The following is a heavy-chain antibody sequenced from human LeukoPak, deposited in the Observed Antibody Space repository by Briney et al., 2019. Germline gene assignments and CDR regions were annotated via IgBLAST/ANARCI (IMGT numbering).Heavy chain of an antibody. CDR3: ARHYRTMVRGVQVWLDAFVI. D-gene: IGHD3-10*01. Sequence: GGSLRLSCAASGFTFSSYWMSWVRQAPGKGLEWVANIKQDGGGKYYVDSVKGRFTISRDNSKNSLYLQMNSLRAEEMAVYYCARHYRTMVRGVQVWLDAFVIWGQGTMVTVSS. V-gene: IGHV3-7*01. J-gene: IGHJ3*02. CDR2: IKQDGGGK. CDR1: GFTFSSYW.